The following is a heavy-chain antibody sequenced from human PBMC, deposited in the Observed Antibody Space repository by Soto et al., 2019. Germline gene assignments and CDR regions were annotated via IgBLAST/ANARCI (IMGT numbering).Heavy chain of an antibody. CDR1: GFTFSTYG. CDR3: AKDLTAVILLYYFYY. V-gene: IGHV3-30*18. J-gene: IGHJ4*02. CDR2: ISYDGSNK. Sequence: GESLILSCAASGFTFSTYGMHWVRQAPGKGLEWVAVISYDGSNKYYADSVKGRFTISRDNSKNTLYLQMNSLRAEDTAVYYCAKDLTAVILLYYFYYWGEGTLVTV. D-gene: IGHD2-21*01.